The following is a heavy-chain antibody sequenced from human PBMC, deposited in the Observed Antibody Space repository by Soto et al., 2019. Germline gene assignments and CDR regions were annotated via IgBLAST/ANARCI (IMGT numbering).Heavy chain of an antibody. J-gene: IGHJ4*02. Sequence: QVQLQESGPGLVKPSQTLSLTCTVSGGSISSGGYYWSWIRQHPGTGLEWIGYIYYSGSTYYNPSLKSGVAISVDSSKNQFSLKLSSVTAADTAVYYCAGGVVTAGYFDYWGQGTLVTVSS. D-gene: IGHD2-21*02. CDR1: GGSISSGGYY. CDR2: IYYSGST. V-gene: IGHV4-31*03. CDR3: AGGVVTAGYFDY.